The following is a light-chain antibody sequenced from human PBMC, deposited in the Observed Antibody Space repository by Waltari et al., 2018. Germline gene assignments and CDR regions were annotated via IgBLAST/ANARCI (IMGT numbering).Light chain of an antibody. Sequence: IQMTQSPSSVTASVGDRVTVTCRASQGINSWLAWYQQKPGRAPKLLIYGASSLQSGVPSRFSGSGSGTDFTLTISSLQPDDFATYYCQQAASFPLTFGGGTKVEIK. CDR2: GAS. CDR1: QGINSW. CDR3: QQAASFPLT. J-gene: IGKJ4*01. V-gene: IGKV1-12*01.